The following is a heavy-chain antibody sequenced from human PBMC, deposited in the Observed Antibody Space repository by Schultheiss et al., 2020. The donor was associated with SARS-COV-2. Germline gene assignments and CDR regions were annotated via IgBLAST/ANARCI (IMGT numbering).Heavy chain of an antibody. CDR2: IRSSGRDI. V-gene: IGHV3-21*01. D-gene: IGHD5-18*01. CDR3: AKSGGFAYGRIPFDY. J-gene: IGHJ4*02. Sequence: GGSLRLSCAASGFTFGTYNMHWVRQAPGKGLEFVASIRSSGRDIYYADSMQGRFTVSRDNANNSLYLQMHSLRAEDTAVYYCAKSGGFAYGRIPFDYWAQGTLVTVSS. CDR1: GFTFGTYN.